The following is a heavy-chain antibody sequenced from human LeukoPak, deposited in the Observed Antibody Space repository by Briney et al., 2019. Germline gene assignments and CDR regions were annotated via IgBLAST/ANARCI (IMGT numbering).Heavy chain of an antibody. Sequence: ASVKVSCKASGYTFTSYGISWVRQAPGQGLEWMGWISAYNGNTNYAQKFQGRVTMTRDTSISTAYMELSWLRSVDTAVYYCAREVAVPGVNAFDIWGQGTRVTVSS. CDR1: GYTFTSYG. D-gene: IGHD6-19*01. CDR2: ISAYNGNT. J-gene: IGHJ3*02. V-gene: IGHV1-18*01. CDR3: AREVAVPGVNAFDI.